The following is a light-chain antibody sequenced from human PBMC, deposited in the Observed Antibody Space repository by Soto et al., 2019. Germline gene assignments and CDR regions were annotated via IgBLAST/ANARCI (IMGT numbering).Light chain of an antibody. CDR1: QGISSF. V-gene: IGKV1-9*01. CDR2: AAS. CDR3: QHYNSYSEA. Sequence: IQLTQSPSSLSASVGDRVTITFRASQGISSFLAWYQQKPGKAPKLLIYAASTLQIGVPSRFSGSGSGTEFTLTISSLQPDDFATYYCQHYNSYSEAFGQGTKVDIK. J-gene: IGKJ1*01.